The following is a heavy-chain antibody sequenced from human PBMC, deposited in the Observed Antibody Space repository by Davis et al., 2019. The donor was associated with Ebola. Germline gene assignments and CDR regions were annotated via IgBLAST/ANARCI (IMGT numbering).Heavy chain of an antibody. V-gene: IGHV3-23*01. J-gene: IGHJ3*02. Sequence: GGSLRLSRTDSVITFSSYAMTWVRQAPGKGLEWVSAISGSGGSTYYADSVKGRFTISRDNSKNTLYLQMNSLRAEDTAVYYCAKGIQLWKLSAFDIWGQGTMVTVSS. CDR2: ISGSGGST. D-gene: IGHD5-18*01. CDR3: AKGIQLWKLSAFDI. CDR1: VITFSSYA.